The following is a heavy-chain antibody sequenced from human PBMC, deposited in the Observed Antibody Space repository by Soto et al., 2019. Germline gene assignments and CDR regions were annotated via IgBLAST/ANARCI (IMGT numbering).Heavy chain of an antibody. J-gene: IGHJ5*01. CDR2: IYYSGST. CDR3: ARDWVRVLAGTTVGWFDP. D-gene: IGHD1-7*01. CDR1: GGSISSYY. Sequence: SETLSLTCTVSGGSISSYYWSWIRQPPGKGLEWIGYIYYSGSTNYNPSLKSRVTISVDTSKNQFSLKLSSVTAADTAVYYCARDWVRVLAGTTVGWFDPWGQGTLVTVSS. V-gene: IGHV4-59*01.